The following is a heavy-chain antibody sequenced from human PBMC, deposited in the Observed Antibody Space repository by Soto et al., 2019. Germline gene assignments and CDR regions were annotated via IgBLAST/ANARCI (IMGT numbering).Heavy chain of an antibody. D-gene: IGHD1-26*01. V-gene: IGHV4-59*08. J-gene: IGHJ4*02. CDR2: IYYSAST. CDR3: ARGLISGSHYSGGWYYFDS. CDR1: GGSISSYY. Sequence: SETLSLTCTVSGGSISSYYWSWIRQPPGKGLEWIGYIYYSASTNYNPSLKSRVTISVDTSKNQFSLNLSSVTAADTAVYYCARGLISGSHYSGGWYYFDSWGQGTQLTVS.